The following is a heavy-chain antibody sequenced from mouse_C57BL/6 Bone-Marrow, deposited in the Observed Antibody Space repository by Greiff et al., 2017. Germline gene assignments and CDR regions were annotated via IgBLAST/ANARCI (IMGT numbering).Heavy chain of an antibody. CDR2: IYPRSGNT. D-gene: IGHD2-4*01. J-gene: IGHJ4*01. V-gene: IGHV1-81*01. Sequence: VQLQQSGAELARPGASVKLPCKASGYTFTSYGISWVKQRTGQGLEWIGEIYPRSGNTYYNEKFKGKATLTADKSSSTAYMELRSLTSEDSAVYFCARYDYYYAMDYWGQGTSVTVSS. CDR1: GYTFTSYG. CDR3: ARYDYYYAMDY.